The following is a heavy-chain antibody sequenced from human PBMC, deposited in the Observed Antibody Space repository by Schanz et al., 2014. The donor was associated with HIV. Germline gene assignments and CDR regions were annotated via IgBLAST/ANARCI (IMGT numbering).Heavy chain of an antibody. J-gene: IGHJ4*02. CDR3: ARVSWGSSWSLDY. CDR2: ISSGGVTI. D-gene: IGHD6-13*01. V-gene: IGHV3-11*01. Sequence: PGGSLRLSCAAFGFTFSDYYMTWVRQAPGKGLEWVSYISSGGVTISYADSMKGRFTISRDNAKKSLYLQMNNLRDEDTAVYFCARVSWGSSWSLDYWGQGTLVTVSS. CDR1: GFTFSDYY.